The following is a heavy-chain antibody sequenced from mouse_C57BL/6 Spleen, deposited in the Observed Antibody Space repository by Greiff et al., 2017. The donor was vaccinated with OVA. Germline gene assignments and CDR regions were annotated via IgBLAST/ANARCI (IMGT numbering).Heavy chain of an antibody. V-gene: IGHV1-55*01. CDR1: GYTLTSYW. CDR2: IYPGSGST. CDR3: ARPYGSPSWYFDV. J-gene: IGHJ1*03. D-gene: IGHD2-1*01. Sequence: QVQLQQPGAELVQPGASVKMSCKASGYTLTSYWITWVKQRPGQGLEWIGDIYPGSGSTNYNEKFKSKATMTVDTSSGTAYMQLSSLTSEDSAVYYCARPYGSPSWYFDVWGTGTTVTVSS.